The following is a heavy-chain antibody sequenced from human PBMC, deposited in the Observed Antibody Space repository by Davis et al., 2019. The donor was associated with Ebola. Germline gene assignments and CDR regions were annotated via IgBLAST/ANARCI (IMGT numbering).Heavy chain of an antibody. CDR3: ARHPSVLRSFLVDP. V-gene: IGHV4-39*01. J-gene: IGHJ5*02. Sequence: MPSETLSLTCTVSGASISTSSFYWGWVRQPPGKGLEWIGTIYYSGSTYYNPSLKSRVTISADTSKNQFSLKLSSVTAADTAVYYCARHPSVLRSFLVDPWGQGTQVTVSS. CDR2: IYYSGST. D-gene: IGHD3-3*01. CDR1: GASISTSSFY.